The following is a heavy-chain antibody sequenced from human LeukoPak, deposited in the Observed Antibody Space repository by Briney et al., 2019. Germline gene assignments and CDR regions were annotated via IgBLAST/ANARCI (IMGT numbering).Heavy chain of an antibody. CDR1: GYTFTSCD. CDR2: MNPNSGNT. J-gene: IGHJ4*02. Sequence: ASVKVSCKASGYTFTSCDINWVRQATGQGLEWMGWMNPNSGNTGYGQSFQGRITMTRDISIGTAYMEWSNVTSEDTALYTRGSXXRRDNXGQGTLVTVSA. V-gene: IGHV1-8*01. CDR3: GSXXRRDN.